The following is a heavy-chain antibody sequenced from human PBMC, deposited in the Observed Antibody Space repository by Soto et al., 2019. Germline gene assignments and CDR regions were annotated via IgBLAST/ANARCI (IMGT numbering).Heavy chain of an antibody. V-gene: IGHV3-30*03. CDR2: VSYDGSKK. J-gene: IGHJ5*01. D-gene: IGHD3-22*01. Sequence: QVQLVESGGGVVQPGRSLRLTCAASGFTFSSNGMHWVRQAPGKGPEWVALVSYDGSKKYYADSVKGRFTISRDNSENTLYLQMNSLRAEDTAVYYCARWVGGSMYDNSGKYDSWGQGTLVTVSS. CDR1: GFTFSSNG. CDR3: ARWVGGSMYDNSGKYDS.